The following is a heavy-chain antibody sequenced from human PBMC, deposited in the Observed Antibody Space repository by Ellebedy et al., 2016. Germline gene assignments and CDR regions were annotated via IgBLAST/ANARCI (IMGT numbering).Heavy chain of an antibody. J-gene: IGHJ4*02. CDR1: GFTVSTNY. CDR2: IFSDGNT. V-gene: IGHV3-53*01. CDR3: AKRTKVGDATRFLDS. D-gene: IGHD1-26*01. Sequence: GESLKISCAASGFTVSTNYMKWVRQAPGKGLEWVSAIFSDGNTYYADSVKGRFTISRDNSKNTLFLQMDSLRAEDTAVYYCAKRTKVGDATRFLDSWGQGTLVTVSS.